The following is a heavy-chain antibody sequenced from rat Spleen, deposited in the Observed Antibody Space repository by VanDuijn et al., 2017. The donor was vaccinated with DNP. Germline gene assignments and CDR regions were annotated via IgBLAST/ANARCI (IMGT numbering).Heavy chain of an antibody. J-gene: IGHJ3*01. V-gene: IGHV5-31*01. D-gene: IGHD1-4*01. CDR3: ARLGTTYWFAY. CDR2: ITTSGGNT. Sequence: EVQLVESGGDLVQPGRSLKLSCVASGFTFSTFWMTWIRQVPGKGLEWVASITTSGGNTYYPDSVKGRFTISRDNAKNTLYLQMNSLRSEDTATYYCARLGTTYWFAYWGQGTLVTVSS. CDR1: GFTFSTFW.